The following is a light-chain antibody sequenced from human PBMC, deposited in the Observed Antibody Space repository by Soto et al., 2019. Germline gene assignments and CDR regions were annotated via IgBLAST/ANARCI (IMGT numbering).Light chain of an antibody. J-gene: IGKJ1*01. Sequence: DIQMTQSPTTLSASVVYRVIITCRASQRMIAWLAWYQQKPGKAPTLLIYDASSLENGVPSRFSGSGSGTDFTLTISSLQPNDFATYYCQQYDTYPWTFGQGTKVEIK. CDR1: QRMIAW. CDR3: QQYDTYPWT. V-gene: IGKV1-5*01. CDR2: DAS.